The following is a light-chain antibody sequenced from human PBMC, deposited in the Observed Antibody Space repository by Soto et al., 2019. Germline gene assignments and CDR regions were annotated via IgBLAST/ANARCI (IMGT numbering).Light chain of an antibody. V-gene: IGKV1-39*01. J-gene: IGKJ1*01. Sequence: DIQMTQSPSSLSASVGDRVTITCRASQSISDYLNWYQQKPGKAPNLLISAASSLQSGVPSRFSGTGSETDFTLTISSLQPEDFATYYCQQSFITPWTFGQGTKVDI. CDR3: QQSFITPWT. CDR1: QSISDY. CDR2: AAS.